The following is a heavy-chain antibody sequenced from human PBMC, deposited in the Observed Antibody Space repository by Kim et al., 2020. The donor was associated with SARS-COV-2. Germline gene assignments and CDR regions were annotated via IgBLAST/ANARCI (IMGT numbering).Heavy chain of an antibody. CDR3: ARLGDYGGNRRAFDI. Sequence: AQDFEGRLVVSLDTSVRTAYLQISSLKAEDTAVYYCARLGDYGGNRRAFDIWGQGTMVTVSS. J-gene: IGHJ3*02. V-gene: IGHV7-4-1*02. D-gene: IGHD4-17*01.